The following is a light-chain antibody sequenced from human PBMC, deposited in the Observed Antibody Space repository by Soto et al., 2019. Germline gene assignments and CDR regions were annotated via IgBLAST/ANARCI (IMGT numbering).Light chain of an antibody. V-gene: IGKV2-28*01. Sequence: DIVMTQSPLSLPVTPGEPASISCRSSQSLLHSNGYNYLDWYLQKPGQSPQLLIYLGSNRASGVPDRFSGSGSGTDFTLKISRVEAVDVGVYYCMQALQTPPTFGQGTKVETK. J-gene: IGKJ1*01. CDR1: QSLLHSNGYNY. CDR3: MQALQTPPT. CDR2: LGS.